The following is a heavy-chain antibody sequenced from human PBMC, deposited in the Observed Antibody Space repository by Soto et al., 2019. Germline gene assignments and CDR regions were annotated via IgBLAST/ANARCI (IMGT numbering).Heavy chain of an antibody. CDR3: TKVKPLIQQWLVYFDY. CDR2: IGGTGNNI. V-gene: IGHV3-23*01. J-gene: IGHJ4*02. D-gene: IGHD6-19*01. CDR1: GFTFGNYA. Sequence: GGSLRLSCAASGFTFGNYAMSWVRQAPGKGLQWVSAIGGTGNNIYYADSVKGRFIISRDKSKNTLYLQMNSMRADDTAVYYCTKVKPLIQQWLVYFDYWGQGTLVTVSS.